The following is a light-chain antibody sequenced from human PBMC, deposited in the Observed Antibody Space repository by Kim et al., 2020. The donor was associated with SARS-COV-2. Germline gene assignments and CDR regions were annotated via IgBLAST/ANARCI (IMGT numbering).Light chain of an antibody. V-gene: IGKV3-20*01. CDR1: QSVSSSY. CDR2: GAS. J-gene: IGKJ2*01. Sequence: LSPEDRITPSCRASQSVSSSYLAWYQQHPGQAPRLRVHGASSRATGVPDRFSGSGSGTDFTLTISRLEPEDFAVYYCQQYGSSSYTFGQGTKLEI. CDR3: QQYGSSSYT.